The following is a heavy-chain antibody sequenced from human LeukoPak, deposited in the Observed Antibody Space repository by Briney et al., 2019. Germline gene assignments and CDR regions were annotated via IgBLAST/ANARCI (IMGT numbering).Heavy chain of an antibody. CDR3: ARESGLAVAGTRLLYYFDY. CDR1: GGSVSSGSYC. CDR2: IYYSGST. Sequence: SETLSLTCTVSGGSVSSGSYCWSWIRQPPGKGLEWIGYIYYSGSTNYNPSLKSRVTISVDTSKNQFSLRLNSVTAADTAVYYCARESGLAVAGTRLLYYFDYWGQGTLVTVSS. D-gene: IGHD6-19*01. J-gene: IGHJ4*02. V-gene: IGHV4-61*01.